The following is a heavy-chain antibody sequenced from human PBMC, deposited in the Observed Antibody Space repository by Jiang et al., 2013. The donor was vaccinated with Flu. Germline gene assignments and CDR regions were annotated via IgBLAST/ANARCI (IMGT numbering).Heavy chain of an antibody. Sequence: GGLVQPGRSLRLSCAASGFTFDDYAMHWVRQAPGKGLEWVSGISWNSGSIGYADSVKGRFTISRDNAKNSLYLQMNSLRAEDTALYYCAKDRNYDILTGSDAFDIWGQGTMVTISS. CDR1: GFTFDDYA. J-gene: IGHJ3*02. D-gene: IGHD3-9*01. CDR2: ISWNSGSI. V-gene: IGHV3-9*01. CDR3: AKDRNYDILTGSDAFDI.